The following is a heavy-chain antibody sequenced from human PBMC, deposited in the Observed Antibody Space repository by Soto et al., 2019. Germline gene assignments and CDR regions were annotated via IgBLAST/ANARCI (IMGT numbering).Heavy chain of an antibody. J-gene: IGHJ5*02. CDR1: GGTISGYY. CDR2: IYSSVNT. V-gene: IGHV4-4*07. CDR3: ARGQRFSDWFDP. Sequence: SETLSLTCSVSGGTISGYYWTWIRQPAGKGLEWIGRIYSSVNTKYNPSLQSRVTMSLDTSNNQFSLRLTSVTAADTAVYYCARGQRFSDWFDPWGQGTLVTVSS. D-gene: IGHD3-3*01.